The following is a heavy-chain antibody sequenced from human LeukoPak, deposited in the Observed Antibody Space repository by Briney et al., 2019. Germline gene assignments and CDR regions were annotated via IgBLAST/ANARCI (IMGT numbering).Heavy chain of an antibody. D-gene: IGHD6-13*01. CDR2: IYTSGST. Sequence: SETLSLTCTVSGGSISSYYWSWIRQPAGKGLEWIGRIYTSGSTNYNPPLKSRVTISVDTSKNQFSLKLSSVTAADTAVYYCARDYGLELYSSSWDNWFDPWGQGTLVTVSS. V-gene: IGHV4-4*07. J-gene: IGHJ5*02. CDR3: ARDYGLELYSSSWDNWFDP. CDR1: GGSISSYY.